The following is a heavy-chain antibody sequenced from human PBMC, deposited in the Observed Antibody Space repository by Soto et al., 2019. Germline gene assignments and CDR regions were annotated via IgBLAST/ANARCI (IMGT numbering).Heavy chain of an antibody. CDR3: ARGISMIVEVQRDAPDKNDFDS. V-gene: IGHV4-34*01. Sequence: QVQLQQWGAGLLKPSETLSLTCAVYGGSFSGYFWTWIRQPPGKGLEWIGEINHSGSANSNPSLNSRVTISVDTSKNQFALKLNSVTAADTAVYYCARGISMIVEVQRDAPDKNDFDSWGQGTLVTVSS. J-gene: IGHJ4*02. D-gene: IGHD3-22*01. CDR1: GGSFSGYF. CDR2: INHSGSA.